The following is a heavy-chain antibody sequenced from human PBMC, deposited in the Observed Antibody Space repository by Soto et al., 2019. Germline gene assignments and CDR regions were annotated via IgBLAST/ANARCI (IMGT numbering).Heavy chain of an antibody. CDR2: IYYSGST. D-gene: IGHD6-19*01. Sequence: QVQLQESGPGLVKPSETLSLTCTVSGGSISSYFWSWIRQPPGKGLEWIGFIYYSGSTNYNPSLKSRVTISVDKSKNQFSLTLNSVTAADTAVYYCARGVDRQWADYWGQGTLVTVSS. CDR1: GGSISSYF. J-gene: IGHJ4*02. CDR3: ARGVDRQWADY. V-gene: IGHV4-59*01.